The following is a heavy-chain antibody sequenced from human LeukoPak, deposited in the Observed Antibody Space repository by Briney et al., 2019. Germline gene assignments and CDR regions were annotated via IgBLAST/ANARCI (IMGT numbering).Heavy chain of an antibody. Sequence: GGSLRLSCAASGFSFSTYSMNWVRQAPGKGLEWVSYISSSGTIYYADSVKGRFTISRDNAKNSLYLQMNSPRAEDTAVYYCARDQGNWNIDYWGQGTLVTVSS. V-gene: IGHV3-48*04. D-gene: IGHD1/OR15-1a*01. J-gene: IGHJ4*02. CDR3: ARDQGNWNIDY. CDR1: GFSFSTYS. CDR2: ISSSGTI.